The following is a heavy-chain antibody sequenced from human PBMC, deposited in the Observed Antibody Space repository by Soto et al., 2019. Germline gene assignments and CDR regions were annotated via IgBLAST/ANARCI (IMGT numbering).Heavy chain of an antibody. CDR1: GGSISRYY. V-gene: IGHV4-59*01. D-gene: IGHD2-21*02. J-gene: IGHJ4*02. Sequence: PSETLSLTCTVSGGSISRYYWSWIRQPPGKGLEWIGYIYYSGSTNYNPSLKSRVTISVDTSKNQFSLKLSSVTAADTAVYYCARDLGGNSWYYFDYWGQGTLVTVSS. CDR2: IYYSGST. CDR3: ARDLGGNSWYYFDY.